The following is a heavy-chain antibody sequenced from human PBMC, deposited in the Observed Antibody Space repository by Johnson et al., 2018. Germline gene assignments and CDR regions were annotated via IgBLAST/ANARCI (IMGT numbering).Heavy chain of an antibody. CDR3: AGGCYRTGYHEFFEQ. Sequence: QVQLQESGPGLVKPSETLSLTCTFSGGSLNNYYLTWIRQPPGKGLEWIGYMFYSGSTNDNPSLKSRVTMSLDMPKNQFSLRRSSWTAADRAVYYCAGGCYRTGYHEFFEQWGQGTLVTVSS. V-gene: IGHV4-59*01. CDR2: MFYSGST. J-gene: IGHJ1*01. CDR1: GGSLNNYY. D-gene: IGHD3/OR15-3a*01.